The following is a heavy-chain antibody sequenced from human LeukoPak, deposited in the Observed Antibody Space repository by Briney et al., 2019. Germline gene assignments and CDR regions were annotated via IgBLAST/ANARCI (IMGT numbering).Heavy chain of an antibody. D-gene: IGHD6-19*01. CDR2: IYHSGST. Sequence: SETLSLTRAVSGGSISSSNWWSWVRQPPGKGLEWIGEIYHSGSTNYNPSLKSRVTISVDKSKNQFSLKLSSVTAADTAVYYCARVLSSGWYGGYFDYWGQGTLVTVSS. V-gene: IGHV4-4*02. J-gene: IGHJ4*02. CDR3: ARVLSSGWYGGYFDY. CDR1: GGSISSSNW.